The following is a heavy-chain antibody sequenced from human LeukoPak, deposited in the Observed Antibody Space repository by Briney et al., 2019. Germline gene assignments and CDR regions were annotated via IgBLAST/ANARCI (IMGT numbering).Heavy chain of an antibody. Sequence: PGGSLRLSCAASGFTFSSYAMHWVRQAPGKGLEWVAVIWYDGSNKYYADSVKGRFTISRDNSKNTLYLQMNSLRAEDTAVYYCARVTAIHYYDSSGYFDYWGQGTLVTVSS. CDR3: ARVTAIHYYDSSGYFDY. J-gene: IGHJ4*02. CDR1: GFTFSSYA. V-gene: IGHV3-33*08. D-gene: IGHD3-22*01. CDR2: IWYDGSNK.